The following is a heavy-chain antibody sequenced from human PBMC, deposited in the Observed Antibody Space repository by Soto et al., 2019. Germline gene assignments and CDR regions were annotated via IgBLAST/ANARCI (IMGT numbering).Heavy chain of an antibody. CDR3: ARARFAFFDF. Sequence: SETLSLTFTVSCGSFSNDDYYWSWIRQPPGKGLEWIGYIYYSGRSNYNPSLKNRVAFSTDTSQKQFSLRLNSVTAADTAVYFCARARFAFFDFWGQGILVTVSS. J-gene: IGHJ4*02. CDR2: IYYSGRS. D-gene: IGHD3-10*01. CDR1: CGSFSNDDYY. V-gene: IGHV4-30-4*01.